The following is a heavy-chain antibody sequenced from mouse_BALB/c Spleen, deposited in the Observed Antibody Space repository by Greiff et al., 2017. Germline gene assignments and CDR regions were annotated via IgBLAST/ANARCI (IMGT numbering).Heavy chain of an antibody. CDR2: ISSGGSYT. D-gene: IGHD1-1*02. CDR3: AREGYGAMDY. Sequence: EVHLVESGGGLVKPGGSLKLSCAASGFTFSSYAMSWVRQSPEKRLEWVAEISSGGSYTYYPDTVTGRFTISRDNAKNTLYLEMSSLRSEDTAMYYCAREGYGAMDYWGQGTSVTVSS. J-gene: IGHJ4*01. CDR1: GFTFSSYA. V-gene: IGHV5-9-4*01.